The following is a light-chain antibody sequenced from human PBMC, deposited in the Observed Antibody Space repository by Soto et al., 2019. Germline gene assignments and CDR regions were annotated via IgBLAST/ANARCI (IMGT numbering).Light chain of an antibody. J-gene: IGKJ5*01. CDR2: GAS. Sequence: DIQMTQSPSSLSASVGDRVTVTCRASQSIGTYLNWYQHKVGKAPKLLIYGASTLYSGVPSRFSGSGSGTDFTLTISSLQPEDSATYFCQESYSIPITFGQRTRLEMK. CDR3: QESYSIPIT. V-gene: IGKV1-39*01. CDR1: QSIGTY.